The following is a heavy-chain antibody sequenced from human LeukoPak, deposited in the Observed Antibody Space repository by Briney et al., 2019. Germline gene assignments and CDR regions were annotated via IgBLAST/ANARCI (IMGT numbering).Heavy chain of an antibody. CDR1: GGSISSSSAY. D-gene: IGHD5-18*01. V-gene: IGHV4-39*01. J-gene: IGHJ4*02. Sequence: PSETLSLTCTVSGGSISSSSAYWGWIRQPPGKGVEWIGSIYYSKNTYYNPSLKSRVTISADTSKHQFSLTLGSVSATDTAVYYCVSPRGFSYGYFDYWGQGTLVTVSS. CDR2: IYYSKNT. CDR3: VSPRGFSYGYFDY.